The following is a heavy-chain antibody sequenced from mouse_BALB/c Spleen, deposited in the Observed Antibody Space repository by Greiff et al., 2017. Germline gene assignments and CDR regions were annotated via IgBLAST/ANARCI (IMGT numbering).Heavy chain of an antibody. V-gene: IGHV10-1*02. Sequence: EVQRVESGGGLVQPKGSLKLSCAASGFTFNTYAMNWVRQAPGKGLEWVARIRSKSNNYATYYADSVKDRFTISRDDSQSMLYLQMNNLKTEDTAMYYCVRQGEYGNRFAYWGQGTLVTVSA. J-gene: IGHJ3*01. D-gene: IGHD2-10*02. CDR3: VRQGEYGNRFAY. CDR2: IRSKSNNYAT. CDR1: GFTFNTYA.